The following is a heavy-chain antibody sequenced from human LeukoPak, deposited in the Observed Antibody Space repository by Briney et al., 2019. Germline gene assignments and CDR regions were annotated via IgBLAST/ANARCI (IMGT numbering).Heavy chain of an antibody. CDR2: ISSSRTTK. D-gene: IGHD3-22*01. J-gene: IGHJ3*02. Sequence: GGSLRLSCAASGFTFSSYEMNWVRQAPGKGLEWISYISSSRTTKYYADSVKGRFTISRDNAKNSLYLQMNSLRAEDTAVYYCARDESSVYYPDVFDIWAKGTMVTVSS. V-gene: IGHV3-48*03. CDR3: ARDESSVYYPDVFDI. CDR1: GFTFSSYE.